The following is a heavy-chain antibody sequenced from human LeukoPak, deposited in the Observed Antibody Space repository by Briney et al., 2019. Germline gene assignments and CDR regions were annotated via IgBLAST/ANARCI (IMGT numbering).Heavy chain of an antibody. V-gene: IGHV3-23*01. J-gene: IGHJ5*02. CDR3: AKHFTWFYHYYGSGNSWSWFDP. CDR2: ISRSGGRK. Sequence: GGSLRLSCAASGFTFSSYAMSWVRQAPGKGLEWVATISRSGGRKYYADSVKGRLTISRDNSKNSLYLQMNSLRAEDTAVYYRAKHFTWFYHYYGSGNSWSWFDPWGQGTLVTVSS. D-gene: IGHD3-10*01. CDR1: GFTFSSYA.